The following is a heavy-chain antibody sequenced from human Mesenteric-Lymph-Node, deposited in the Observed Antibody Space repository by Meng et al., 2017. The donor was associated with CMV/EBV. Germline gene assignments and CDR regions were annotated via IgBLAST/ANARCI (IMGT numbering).Heavy chain of an antibody. Sequence: GESLKISCTGSGFTFSNYAMTWVRQAPGKGPEWVSAISGSGGSTFYADSVKGRFTVSRDNSKNTLSLQMSSLRVEDTAIYYCAKDPRDTVVVPDAFDIWGQGTMVTVSS. D-gene: IGHD2-2*01. CDR3: AKDPRDTVVVPDAFDI. V-gene: IGHV3-23*01. CDR2: ISGSGGST. J-gene: IGHJ3*02. CDR1: GFTFSNYA.